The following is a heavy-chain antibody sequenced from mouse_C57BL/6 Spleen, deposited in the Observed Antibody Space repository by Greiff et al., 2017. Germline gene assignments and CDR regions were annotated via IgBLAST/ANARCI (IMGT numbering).Heavy chain of an antibody. D-gene: IGHD3-2*02. CDR2: ISDGGSYT. J-gene: IGHJ3*01. CDR1: GFTFSSYA. Sequence: EVQLQESGGGLVKPGGSLKLSCAASGFTFSSYAISWVRQTPEKRLEWVATISDGGSYTYYPDNVKGRFTISRDNAKNNLYLQMSHLKSEDTAMYYCARDRVAQASAWFAYWGQGTLVTVSA. V-gene: IGHV5-4*01. CDR3: ARDRVAQASAWFAY.